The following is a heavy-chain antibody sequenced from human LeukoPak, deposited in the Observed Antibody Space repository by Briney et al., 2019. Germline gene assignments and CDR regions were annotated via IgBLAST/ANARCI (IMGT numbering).Heavy chain of an antibody. CDR3: AKHPYCSSTSCYFDY. Sequence: GGSLRLSCAASGFAFSSYGMHWVRQAPGKGLEWVAFIRYDGSNKYYADSVKGRFTISRDNSKNTLYLQMNSLRAEDTAVYYCAKHPYCSSTSCYFDYWGQGTLVTVSS. J-gene: IGHJ4*02. V-gene: IGHV3-30*02. CDR2: IRYDGSNK. D-gene: IGHD2-2*01. CDR1: GFAFSSYG.